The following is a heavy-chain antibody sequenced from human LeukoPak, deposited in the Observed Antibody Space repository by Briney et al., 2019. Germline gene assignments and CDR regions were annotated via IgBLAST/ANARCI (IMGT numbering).Heavy chain of an antibody. D-gene: IGHD3-10*01. CDR3: ARTPPGGLIDY. CDR1: GYTFTSYY. CDR2: INPSGGST. V-gene: IGHV1-46*01. J-gene: IGHJ4*02. Sequence: ASVKVSCKASGYTFTSYYMHWVRQAPGQGLEWMGIINPSGGSTSYAQKFQGRVTMTRDTSTSTAYMELSSLTSEDTAVYYCARTPPGGLIDYWGQGTLVTVSS.